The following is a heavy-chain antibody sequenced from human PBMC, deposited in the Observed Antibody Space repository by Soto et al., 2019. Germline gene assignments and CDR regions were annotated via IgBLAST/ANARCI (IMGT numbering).Heavy chain of an antibody. CDR1: GGTVSSYA. V-gene: IGHV1-69*13. D-gene: IGHD3-10*01. Sequence: SVKVSCKASGGTVSSYAITWVRQAPGKGLEWMGVFIPIFVSAHYAPKFQGRITITADESTSTAYMELSGLTSEDTAIYYCARDVSSDTTGFRGYDLWGQGTQVPVSS. CDR3: ARDVSSDTTGFRGYDL. CDR2: FIPIFVSA. J-gene: IGHJ4*02.